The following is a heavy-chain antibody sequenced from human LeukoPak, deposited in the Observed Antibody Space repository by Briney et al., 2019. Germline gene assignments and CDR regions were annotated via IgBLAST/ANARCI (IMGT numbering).Heavy chain of an antibody. J-gene: IGHJ3*02. CDR3: ARATGTWGHDGFDI. V-gene: IGHV1-18*01. Sequence: ASVKVSCKAYGYTFMSHGISWVRQAPGQGLEWMGWISGSSSNTNYAQRLQGRVTMTTDTSTTTAYMELRSLRSDDSAVYYCARATGTWGHDGFDIWGQGTMVTVSS. CDR2: ISGSSSNT. D-gene: IGHD3-16*01. CDR1: GYTFMSHG.